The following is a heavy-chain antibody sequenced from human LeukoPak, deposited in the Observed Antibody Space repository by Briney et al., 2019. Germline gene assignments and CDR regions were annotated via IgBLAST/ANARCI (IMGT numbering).Heavy chain of an antibody. CDR1: GGTFSSYA. V-gene: IGHV1-69*04. CDR3: AREVYYYASSGYSENN. Sequence: SAKVSSKDSGGTFSSYAISWVRQAPGQGLEWMGRIIPILGIANYAQKFQGRVTITADNSTSTAYMELSSLRSEDTAVYYCAREVYYYASSGYSENNWGQGTLVTVSS. D-gene: IGHD3-22*01. J-gene: IGHJ4*02. CDR2: IIPILGIA.